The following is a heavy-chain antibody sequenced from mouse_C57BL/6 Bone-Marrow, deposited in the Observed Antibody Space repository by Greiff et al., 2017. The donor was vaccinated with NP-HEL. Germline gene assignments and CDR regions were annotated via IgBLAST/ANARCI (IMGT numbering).Heavy chain of an antibody. CDR3: ARRQNYGSSYVVFMDY. V-gene: IGHV1-64*01. J-gene: IGHJ4*01. CDR2: IHPNSGST. CDR1: GYTFTSYW. D-gene: IGHD1-1*01. Sequence: QVQLQQPGAELVKPGASVKLSCKASGYTFTSYWMHWVKQRPGQGLEWIGMIHPNSGSTNYNEKFKSKATLTVDKSSSTAYMQLSSLTSEDSAVYYCARRQNYGSSYVVFMDYWGQGTSVTVSS.